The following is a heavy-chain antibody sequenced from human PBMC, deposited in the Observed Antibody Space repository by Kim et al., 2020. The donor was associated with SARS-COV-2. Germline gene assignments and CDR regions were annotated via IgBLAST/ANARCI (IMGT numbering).Heavy chain of an antibody. CDR2: INHSGST. V-gene: IGHV4-34*01. Sequence: SETLSLTCAVYGGSFSGYYWSWIRQPPGKGLEWIGEINHSGSTNYNPSLKSRVTISVDTSKNQFSLKLSSVTAADTAVYYCARVPCSSGFCYWGQGTLVTASS. J-gene: IGHJ4*02. D-gene: IGHD6-19*01. CDR3: ARVPCSSGFCY. CDR1: GGSFSGYY.